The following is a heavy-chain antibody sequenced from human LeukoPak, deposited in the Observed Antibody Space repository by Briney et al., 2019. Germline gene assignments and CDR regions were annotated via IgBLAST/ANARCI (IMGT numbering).Heavy chain of an antibody. D-gene: IGHD1-14*01. CDR3: VKDRGNHTTDY. CDR1: GDSISSNNCF. J-gene: IGHJ4*02. Sequence: PSETLSLTFTVSGDSISSNNCFWGWIRQPPGRGLEWIGSMCYSGATYYNPPLKSRVTMSVDTSKKQFSLKLSSVTAADTAVYYCVKDRGNHTTDYWGQGTLVTVSS. V-gene: IGHV4-39*07. CDR2: MCYSGAT.